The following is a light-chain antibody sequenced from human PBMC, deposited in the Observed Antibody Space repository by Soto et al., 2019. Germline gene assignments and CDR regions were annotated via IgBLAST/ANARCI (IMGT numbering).Light chain of an antibody. CDR2: RAS. Sequence: EIVLTQSPAILSVSPGGRATLSCRASQSIKTYLAWYQQKAGQPPRLLIYRASTRATGIPARFSGSGSGTEFPLTISSLQSEDFAVYYCQQYNTWPPKYTFGQGTKLEIK. CDR3: QQYNTWPPKYT. V-gene: IGKV3-15*01. J-gene: IGKJ2*01. CDR1: QSIKTY.